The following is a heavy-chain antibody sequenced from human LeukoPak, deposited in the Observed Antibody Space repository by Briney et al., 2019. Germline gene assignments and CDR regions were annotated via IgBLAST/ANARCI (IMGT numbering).Heavy chain of an antibody. Sequence: SQTLSLTCTVSGGSISSSSYYWGWIRQPPGKGLEWIGSIYYSGSTYYNPSLKSRVTISVDTSKNQFSLKLSSVTAADTAVYYCARQTLLRYFDWLPRSFDYWGQGTLVTVSS. V-gene: IGHV4-39*01. CDR3: ARQTLLRYFDWLPRSFDY. J-gene: IGHJ4*02. D-gene: IGHD3-9*01. CDR2: IYYSGST. CDR1: GGSISSSSYY.